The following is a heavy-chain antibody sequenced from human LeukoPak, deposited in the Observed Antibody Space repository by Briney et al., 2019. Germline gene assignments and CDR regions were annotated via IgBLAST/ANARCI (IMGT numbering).Heavy chain of an antibody. CDR2: IHYGGST. CDR1: GGSISSSSYY. D-gene: IGHD6-13*01. CDR3: ARSPSKSEYSSSWYELGWFDP. Sequence: SETLSLTCTVSGGSISSSSYYWGWIRQPPGKGLEWIGSIHYGGSTYYTASLKSRVTISVNTSKNQFSLKLSSVTAADTAVYYCARSPSKSEYSSSWYELGWFDPWGQGTLVTVSS. V-gene: IGHV4-39*07. J-gene: IGHJ5*02.